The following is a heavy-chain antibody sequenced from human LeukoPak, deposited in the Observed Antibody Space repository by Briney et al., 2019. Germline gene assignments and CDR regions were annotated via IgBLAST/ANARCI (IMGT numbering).Heavy chain of an antibody. CDR2: MNPNSGNT. Sequence: ASVKVSCKAYGYTFTSYDINWVRQATGQGLEWMGWMNPNSGNTDYAQKFQGRVTMTRNTSRSTAYMELSSLRSEDTAVYYCARGRPKTLLWFREFPWKTNWFDPWGQGTLVTVSS. D-gene: IGHD3-10*01. V-gene: IGHV1-8*01. CDR1: GYTFTSYD. J-gene: IGHJ5*02. CDR3: ARGRPKTLLWFREFPWKTNWFDP.